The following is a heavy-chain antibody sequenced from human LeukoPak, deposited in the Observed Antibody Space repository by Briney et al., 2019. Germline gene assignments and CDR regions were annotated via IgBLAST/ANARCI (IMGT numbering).Heavy chain of an antibody. D-gene: IGHD5-24*01. CDR2: IYYSGST. Sequence: SETLSLTCTVSGVSISSYYWSWIRQPPGKGLEWIGYIYYSGSTKYSPSLKSRVTISADTSKNQFSLKLSSVTAADTAVYYCARGDGYNYPYYYHYYMDVWGKGTTVTVSS. CDR1: GVSISSYY. V-gene: IGHV4-59*01. CDR3: ARGDGYNYPYYYHYYMDV. J-gene: IGHJ6*03.